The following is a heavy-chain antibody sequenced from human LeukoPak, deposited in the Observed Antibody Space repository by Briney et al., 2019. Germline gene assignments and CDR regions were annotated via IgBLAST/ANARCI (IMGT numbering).Heavy chain of an antibody. V-gene: IGHV4-59*01. J-gene: IGHJ4*02. D-gene: IGHD6-13*01. CDR2: ISYSGST. CDR1: GASISSCY. CDR3: ASGPYPTAGTDHQFDY. Sequence: SETLSLTCTVSGASISSCYWSCIRQPPGKGLEWIGYISYSGSTNYNPSLKSRVTISVDTSKNQFSLKLSSVTAADTAVYYCASGPYPTAGTDHQFDYWGQGTLVTVSS.